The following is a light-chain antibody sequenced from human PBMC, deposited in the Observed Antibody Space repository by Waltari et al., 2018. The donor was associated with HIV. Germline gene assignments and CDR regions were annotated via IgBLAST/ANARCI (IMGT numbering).Light chain of an antibody. Sequence: EIVMTQSPATLSVSPGERATLSCRASQSVSSNLAWYQQKPGQAPRLLIYGASTRATGVPARFSGSGSGTEFTLIISSLQSEDFAVYYCQQYTNRPPRTFGQGTKVEVK. CDR1: QSVSSN. CDR2: GAS. J-gene: IGKJ1*01. V-gene: IGKV3-15*01. CDR3: QQYTNRPPRT.